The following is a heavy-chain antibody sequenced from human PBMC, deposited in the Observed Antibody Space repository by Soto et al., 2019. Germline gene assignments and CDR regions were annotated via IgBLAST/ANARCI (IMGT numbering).Heavy chain of an antibody. Sequence: GGSLRLSCAASGFTFSSYAMHWVRQAPGKGLEWVAVISYDGSNKYYADSVKGRFTISRGNSKNTLYLQMNSLRAEDTAVYYCARDGYDFLVGYPYYYYSNGMAVWGKGTRVTVSS. J-gene: IGHJ6*04. D-gene: IGHD3-3*01. CDR1: GFTFSSYA. V-gene: IGHV3-30-3*01. CDR3: ARDGYDFLVGYPYYYYSNGMAV. CDR2: ISYDGSNK.